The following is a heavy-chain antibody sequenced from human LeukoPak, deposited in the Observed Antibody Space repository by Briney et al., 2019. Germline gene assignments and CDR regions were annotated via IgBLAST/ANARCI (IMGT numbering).Heavy chain of an antibody. Sequence: GGSLRLSCVASGFTFDDYAIHWVRQAPGKGLEWVSGISWNSGTINYADSVKGRFTISRDNAKNSLYLQMNSLRAEDTAVYYCARDPNYSSGYYDYYYGMDVWGQGTTVTVSS. V-gene: IGHV3-9*01. CDR2: ISWNSGTI. D-gene: IGHD3-22*01. CDR1: GFTFDDYA. CDR3: ARDPNYSSGYYDYYYGMDV. J-gene: IGHJ6*02.